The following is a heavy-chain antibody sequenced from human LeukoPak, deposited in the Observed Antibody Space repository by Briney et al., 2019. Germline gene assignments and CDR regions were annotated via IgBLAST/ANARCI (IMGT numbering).Heavy chain of an antibody. J-gene: IGHJ4*02. CDR1: GFTFSSYS. Sequence: GGALRLSCAASGFTFSSYSMNWVRPAPGKGLEWVSSISSSSSYIYYADSVKGRFTISRDNAKNSLYLQMNSLRAEDTAVYYCARQILTYYYDSSGIKPGGYWGQGTLVTVSS. CDR2: ISSSSSYI. CDR3: ARQILTYYYDSSGIKPGGY. D-gene: IGHD3-22*01. V-gene: IGHV3-21*01.